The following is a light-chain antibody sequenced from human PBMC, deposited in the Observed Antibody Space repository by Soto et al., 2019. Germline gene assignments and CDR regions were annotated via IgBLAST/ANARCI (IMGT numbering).Light chain of an antibody. Sequence: EIVLTQSPGTLSLSPGERATLSCRASQSISSRYLAWYQQKPGQAPRLLIYGTSSRATGIPDRFSGSGSGTDFALTISRLEPEDFAVYYCQQYGSSPLYTFGPGTKVDIK. CDR2: GTS. CDR3: QQYGSSPLYT. CDR1: QSISSRY. V-gene: IGKV3-20*01. J-gene: IGKJ3*01.